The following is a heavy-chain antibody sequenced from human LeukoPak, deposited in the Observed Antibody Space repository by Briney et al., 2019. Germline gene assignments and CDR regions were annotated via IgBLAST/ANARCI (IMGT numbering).Heavy chain of an antibody. J-gene: IGHJ4*02. CDR1: GYTLTELS. CDR3: ATVPERRFLEWLPLVY. V-gene: IGHV1-24*01. CDR2: FDPEDGET. D-gene: IGHD3-3*01. Sequence: ASVKVSCKVSGYTLTELSMHWVRQAPGKGLEWMGGFDPEDGETIYAQKFQGRVTMTEDTSTSTAYMELRSLRSDDTAVYYCATVPERRFLEWLPLVYWGQGTLVTVSS.